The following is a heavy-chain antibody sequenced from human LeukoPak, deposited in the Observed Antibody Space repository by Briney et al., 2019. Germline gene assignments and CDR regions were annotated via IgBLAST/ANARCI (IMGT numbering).Heavy chain of an antibody. Sequence: PGGSLRLSCAASGLTFSGSAMHWVRQASGKGLEWVGRIRSKANSYATAYAASVKGRFTISRDDSKNTAYLQMNSLKTEDTAVYYCTRGSYYYDSSGPGDYWGQGTLVTVSS. V-gene: IGHV3-73*01. D-gene: IGHD3-22*01. CDR1: GLTFSGSA. CDR3: TRGSYYYDSSGPGDY. CDR2: IRSKANSYAT. J-gene: IGHJ4*02.